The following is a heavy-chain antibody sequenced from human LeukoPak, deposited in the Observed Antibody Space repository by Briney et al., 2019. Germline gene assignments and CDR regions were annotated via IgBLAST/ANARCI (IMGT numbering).Heavy chain of an antibody. CDR2: IYYSGST. V-gene: IGHV4-61*01. D-gene: IGHD3-22*01. CDR3: AREGWGNYYDSSGYYYSDY. J-gene: IGHJ4*02. CDR1: GGSVSSGSYY. Sequence: SETLSLTCTVSGGSVSSGSYYWSWIRQPPGKGLEGIGYIYYSGSTNYNPSLKSRVTISVDTSKNQFSLKLSSVTAADTAVYYCAREGWGNYYDSSGYYYSDYWGQGTLVTVSS.